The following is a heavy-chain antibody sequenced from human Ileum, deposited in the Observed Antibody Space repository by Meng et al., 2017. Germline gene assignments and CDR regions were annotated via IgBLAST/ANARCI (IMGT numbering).Heavy chain of an antibody. CDR2: IYNSGIK. CDR3: AREGDCDGGSCYRD. D-gene: IGHD2-15*01. J-gene: IGHJ4*02. CDR1: GCSFRNFY. V-gene: IGHV4-59*01. Sequence: SETLSLTCTVSGCSFRNFYWSWVRQSPGKGLEWIGYIYNSGIKNYNSSLKGRVAMSVDPTKNQISLKLSSVTTADTAVYYCAREGDCDGGSCYRDWGQGILVTVSS.